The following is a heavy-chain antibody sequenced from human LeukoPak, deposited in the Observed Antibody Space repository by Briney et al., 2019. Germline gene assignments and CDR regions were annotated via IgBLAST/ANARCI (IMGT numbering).Heavy chain of an antibody. J-gene: IGHJ5*02. Sequence: ASVKASCKTSGYPFTTYEISWVRQAAGEGLEWMGWVHPNSSNTAYAQKFQARVTMTRDTSISTAYMELSSLRSDNTAVYFCARGPRNDPWGQGTLVTVSS. V-gene: IGHV1-8*01. D-gene: IGHD1-14*01. CDR2: VHPNSSNT. CDR1: GYPFTTYE. CDR3: ARGPRNDP.